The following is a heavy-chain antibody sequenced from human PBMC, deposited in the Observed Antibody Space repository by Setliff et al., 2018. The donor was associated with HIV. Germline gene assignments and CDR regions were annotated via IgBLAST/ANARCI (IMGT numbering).Heavy chain of an antibody. D-gene: IGHD2-15*01. J-gene: IGHJ6*02. CDR2: ISGSGDST. V-gene: IGHV3-23*01. CDR3: AKTLPTLYPPHDYYFAMDV. Sequence: PGGSLRLSCAPSGFTFGSYAMSWVRQAPRKGLEWVSVISGSGDSTFYADSLKGRFTISRDNSKNTLYLQMNSLRAEDTAVYYCAKTLPTLYPPHDYYFAMDVWGQGTTVTVSS. CDR1: GFTFGSYA.